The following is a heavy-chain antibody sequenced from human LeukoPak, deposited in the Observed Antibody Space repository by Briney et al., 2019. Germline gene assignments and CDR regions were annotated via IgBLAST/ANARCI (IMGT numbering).Heavy chain of an antibody. J-gene: IGHJ3*02. Sequence: ASVKVSCKASGYTFTGYYMHWVRQAPGQGLEWMGWINTNTGNPTYAQGFTGRFVFSLDTSVSTAYLQISSLKAEDTAVYYCARDPGYCSSISCYHDAFDIWGQGTMVTVSS. D-gene: IGHD2-2*01. CDR1: GYTFTGYY. V-gene: IGHV7-4-1*02. CDR3: ARDPGYCSSISCYHDAFDI. CDR2: INTNTGNP.